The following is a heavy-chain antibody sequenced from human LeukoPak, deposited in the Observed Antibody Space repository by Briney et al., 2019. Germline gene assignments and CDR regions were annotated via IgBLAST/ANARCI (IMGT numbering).Heavy chain of an antibody. D-gene: IGHD6-19*01. J-gene: IGHJ3*02. Sequence: SETLSLTCTVSGGSVSSGSYYWSWIRQPPGKGLEWIGYIYYSGSTNYNPSLKRRITISVDTSKNQVSLKLSSVTAADTAVYYCARVGVAVDAFDIWGQGTMVTVSS. CDR3: ARVGVAVDAFDI. CDR1: GGSVSSGSYY. V-gene: IGHV4-61*01. CDR2: IYYSGST.